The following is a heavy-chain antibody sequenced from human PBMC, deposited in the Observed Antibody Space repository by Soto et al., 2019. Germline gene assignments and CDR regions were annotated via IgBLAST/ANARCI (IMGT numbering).Heavy chain of an antibody. Sequence: PSETLSLTCTVSGGSVSSGSYYWSWIRQPPGKGLEWIGNIYYNGNTNYNPSLKSRVAISVDTSKNQFSLKVSSVTAADTAVYYCATVAYSYPYCYSGMDVWGQRTTVTVSS. CDR2: IYYNGNT. J-gene: IGHJ6*02. V-gene: IGHV4-61*01. D-gene: IGHD5-18*01. CDR3: ATVAYSYPYCYSGMDV. CDR1: GGSVSSGSYY.